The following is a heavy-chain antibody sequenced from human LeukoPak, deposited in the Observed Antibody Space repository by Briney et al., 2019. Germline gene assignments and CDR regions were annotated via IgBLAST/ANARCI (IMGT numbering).Heavy chain of an antibody. CDR3: TRHDTVIRGWFDP. V-gene: IGHV3-48*02. CDR2: ISSSSNTI. Sequence: GGSLRLSFAASGLTFSSYSMNWVRQAPGKGLKCLPYISSSSNTIYYADSVKGRFTISRDNAKDSLYLQMNSLRDEDTAVYYCTRHDTVIRGWFDPWGQGTRVTVSS. CDR1: GLTFSSYS. D-gene: IGHD4-11*01. J-gene: IGHJ5*02.